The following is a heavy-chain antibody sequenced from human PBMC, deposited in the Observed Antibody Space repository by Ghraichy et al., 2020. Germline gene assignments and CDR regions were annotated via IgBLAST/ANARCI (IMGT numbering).Heavy chain of an antibody. CDR3: AKDLYYDSGSFRGIDY. D-gene: IGHD3-10*01. V-gene: IGHV3-23*01. Sequence: GGSLRLSCAASGFTFSSYFMSWVRQAPGKGLEWVSAISGPGDRTYYADSVKGRFTISRDNSKNTLYLQMNSLRAEDTAVYFCAKDLYYDSGSFRGIDYWGQGTLVTVSS. CDR1: GFTFSSYF. CDR2: ISGPGDRT. J-gene: IGHJ4*02.